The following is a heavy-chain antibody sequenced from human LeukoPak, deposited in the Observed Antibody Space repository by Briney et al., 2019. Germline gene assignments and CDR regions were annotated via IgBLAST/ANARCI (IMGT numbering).Heavy chain of an antibody. CDR2: INWNGGST. V-gene: IGHV3-20*04. CDR1: GFTFDDYG. J-gene: IGHJ3*02. CDR3: ARVHDYGGNYDAFDI. D-gene: IGHD4-23*01. Sequence: GGALRLSCAASGFTFDDYGMSWVRQAPGKGLEWVSGINWNGGSTGYADSVKGRFTISRDNAKNSLYLQMNSLRAEDTALYYCARVHDYGGNYDAFDIWGQGTMVTVSS.